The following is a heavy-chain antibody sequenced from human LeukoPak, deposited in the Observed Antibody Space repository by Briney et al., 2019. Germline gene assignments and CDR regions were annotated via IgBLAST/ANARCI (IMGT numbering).Heavy chain of an antibody. Sequence: GGSLRLSCTASGFTFSNYWMHWVRQAPGKGLVWVSRINMDGSTTTYADPVKGRFTISRDNAKNTLYLQMNSLRAEDTAVFYCAREYGQNTPHFDYWGQGTLVTVSS. CDR3: AREYGQNTPHFDY. CDR2: INMDGSTT. J-gene: IGHJ4*02. CDR1: GFTFSNYW. D-gene: IGHD2/OR15-2a*01. V-gene: IGHV3-74*01.